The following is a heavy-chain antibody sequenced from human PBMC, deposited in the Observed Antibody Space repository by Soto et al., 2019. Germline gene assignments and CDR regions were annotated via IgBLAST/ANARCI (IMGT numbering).Heavy chain of an antibody. J-gene: IGHJ4*02. CDR3: ERKGPHYDFWSGYYKPADCDY. V-gene: IGHV4-39*01. CDR1: GGSISSSSYY. Sequence: SETLSLTCTVSGGSISSSSYYWGWIRQPPGKGLEWIGSIYYSGSTYYNPSLKSRVTISVDTSKNQFSLKLSSVTAADTAVYYCERKGPHYDFWSGYYKPADCDYWGQGTLVTVSS. D-gene: IGHD3-3*01. CDR2: IYYSGST.